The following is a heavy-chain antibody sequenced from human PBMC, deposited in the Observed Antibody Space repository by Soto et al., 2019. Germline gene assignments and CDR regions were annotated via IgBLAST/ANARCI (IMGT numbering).Heavy chain of an antibody. CDR2: ISWNSGSI. CDR1: GFTFDDYA. CDR3: AKGILMVGPHYCYYYGMGG. Sequence: GGSLRLSCAASGFTFDDYAMHWVRQAPGKGLEWASGISWNSGSIGYADSVKGRFTISRVNAKNSLYLRMKSLRAEDMALYYCAKGILMVGPHYCYYYGMGGWGQGTTGNDS. J-gene: IGHJ6*02. V-gene: IGHV3-9*03. D-gene: IGHD2-8*01.